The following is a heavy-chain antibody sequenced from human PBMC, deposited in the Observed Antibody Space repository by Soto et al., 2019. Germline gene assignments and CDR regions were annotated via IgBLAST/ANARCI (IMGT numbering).Heavy chain of an antibody. CDR2: ISGSSDST. CDR3: AKAGDLYDRSGYSFDY. D-gene: IGHD3-22*01. V-gene: IGHV3-23*01. J-gene: IGHJ4*02. Sequence: EVQLLESGGTLVQPGGSLRLSCVASGLTFSSYAMSWVRQAPGKGLEWVSAISGSSDSTYYADSVRGRLTISRDNSKNTIYLQMNSLRAEDTAVYFCAKAGDLYDRSGYSFDYGGQGTLVPVSS. CDR1: GLTFSSYA.